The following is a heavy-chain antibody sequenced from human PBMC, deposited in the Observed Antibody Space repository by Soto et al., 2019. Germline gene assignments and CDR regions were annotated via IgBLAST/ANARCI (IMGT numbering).Heavy chain of an antibody. CDR1: GYTFTSYG. J-gene: IGHJ4*02. CDR2: ISAYNGNT. D-gene: IGHD3-9*01. V-gene: IGHV1-18*01. Sequence: QVQLVQSGAEVKKPGASVKVSCKASGYTFTSYGISWVRQAPGQGLEWMGWISAYNGNTNYAQKLQGRVTMTTDTSTSTAYMERRSLRSDDTAVYYCARGPAEGVLRYFDWLSRPYYFDYWGQGTLVTVSS. CDR3: ARGPAEGVLRYFDWLSRPYYFDY.